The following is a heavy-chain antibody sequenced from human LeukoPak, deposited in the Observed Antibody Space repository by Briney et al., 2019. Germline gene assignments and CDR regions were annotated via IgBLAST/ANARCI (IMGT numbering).Heavy chain of an antibody. CDR2: ISYDGSNK. CDR3: ASDYCSSTSCPPLGYYYMDV. Sequence: GGSLRLSCAASGFTFSSYAMHWVRQAPGKGLEWVAVISYDGSNKYYADSVKGRFTISRDNSKNTLYLQMNSLRAEDTAVYYCASDYCSSTSCPPLGYYYMDVWGKGTTVTVSS. J-gene: IGHJ6*03. CDR1: GFTFSSYA. D-gene: IGHD2-2*01. V-gene: IGHV3-30-3*01.